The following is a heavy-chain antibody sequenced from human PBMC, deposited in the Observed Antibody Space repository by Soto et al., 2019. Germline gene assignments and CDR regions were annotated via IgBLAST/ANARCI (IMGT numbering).Heavy chain of an antibody. V-gene: IGHV3-9*01. D-gene: IGHD6-13*01. CDR2: ISWNSGSI. Sequence: EVQLVESGGGLVQPGRSLRLSCAACGFTFDDYAMHWVRQAPGKGLEWVSGISWNSGSIGYADSVKGRFTISRDNAKNSLYLQMNSLRAEDTALYYCAKLPSAGGYYFDYWGQGTLVTVSS. CDR1: GFTFDDYA. J-gene: IGHJ4*02. CDR3: AKLPSAGGYYFDY.